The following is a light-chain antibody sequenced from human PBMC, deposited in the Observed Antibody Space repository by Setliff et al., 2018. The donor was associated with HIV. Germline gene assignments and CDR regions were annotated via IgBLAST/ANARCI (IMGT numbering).Light chain of an antibody. CDR2: DVS. CDR1: NSDVGGYDY. Sequence: QSALAQPRSVSGSPGQSITVSCTGTNSDVGGYDYVSWFQQYPGKAPKLIILDVSKRPSGVPDRFSGSKSGDTASLTISGLQAEDEGDYYCCSYAGSTTYVFGTGTKVTVL. J-gene: IGLJ1*01. CDR3: CSYAGSTTYV. V-gene: IGLV2-11*01.